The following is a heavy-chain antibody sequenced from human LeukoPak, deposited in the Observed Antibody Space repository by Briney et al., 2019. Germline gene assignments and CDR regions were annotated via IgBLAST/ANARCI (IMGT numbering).Heavy chain of an antibody. CDR1: GGSFSGYY. J-gene: IGHJ6*03. V-gene: IGHV4-34*01. CDR2: INHNGST. CDR3: AGVGPKGQPRAYYYYYYMDV. Sequence: PSDTLSLICAVYGGSFSGYYWSWIRQPPAKGREWIVEINHNGSTNYNPSLKSRVTISVDTSKNQFSLKLSSVTAADTAVYYCAGVGPKGQPRAYYYYYYMDVWGKGTTVTVSS. D-gene: IGHD6-13*01.